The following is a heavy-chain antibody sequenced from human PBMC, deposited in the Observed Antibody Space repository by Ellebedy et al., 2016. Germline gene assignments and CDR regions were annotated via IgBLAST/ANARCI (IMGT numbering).Heavy chain of an antibody. V-gene: IGHV3-9*01. CDR2: ISWDSAVI. CDR1: GFTFNDYA. CDR3: AKGTMDYFYH. Sequence: GGSLRLXCAGSGFTFNDYALHWVRQAPGKGLEWVSGISWDSAVIGYGGSVKGRFTISKDSAKNYLYLQMNSLRPEDTAFYYCAKGTMDYFYHWGQGTLVPVSS. D-gene: IGHD4/OR15-4a*01. J-gene: IGHJ4*02.